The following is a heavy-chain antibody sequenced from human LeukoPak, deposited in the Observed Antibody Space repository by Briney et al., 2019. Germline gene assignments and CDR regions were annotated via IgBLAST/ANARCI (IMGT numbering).Heavy chain of an antibody. J-gene: IGHJ4*02. V-gene: IGHV1-69*13. D-gene: IGHD3-22*01. CDR2: MIPIFGTA. CDR1: GGTFSSYA. Sequence: SVKVSCNASGGTFSSYAISWVRQAPGQGLEWMGGMIPIFGTANYAQKFQGRVTITADESTSTAYMELSSLRSEDTAVYYCASSRGYYDSSGYLIPRFDYWGQGTLVTVSS. CDR3: ASSRGYYDSSGYLIPRFDY.